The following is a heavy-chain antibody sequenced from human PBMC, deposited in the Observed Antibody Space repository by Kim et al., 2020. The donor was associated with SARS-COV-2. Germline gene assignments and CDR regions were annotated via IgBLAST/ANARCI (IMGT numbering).Heavy chain of an antibody. CDR2: ISAYNGNT. V-gene: IGHV1-18*04. CDR1: GYTFTSYG. Sequence: ASVKVSCKASGYTFTSYGISWVRQAPGQGLEWMGWISAYNGNTNYAQKLQGRVTMTTDTSTSTAYMELRSLRSDDTAVYYCAREGHLWSHHYDSSGYYYDYWGQGTLVTVSS. J-gene: IGHJ4*02. CDR3: AREGHLWSHHYDSSGYYYDY. D-gene: IGHD3-22*01.